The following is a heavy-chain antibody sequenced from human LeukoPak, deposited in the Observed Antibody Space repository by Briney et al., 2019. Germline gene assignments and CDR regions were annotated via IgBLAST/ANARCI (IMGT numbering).Heavy chain of an antibody. CDR1: GFTFNTYA. V-gene: IGHV3-23*01. J-gene: IGHJ2*01. CDR3: AKFYSDSSGYWYFDL. D-gene: IGHD3-22*01. CDR2: TSGSGGST. Sequence: TGGSLRLSCAASGFTFNTYAMSWVSQAPGKGLEWVSATSGSGGSTYYADSVKGRFTISRDNSKNTLYLQMNSLRAEDTAVYYCAKFYSDSSGYWYFDLWGRGTLVTVSS.